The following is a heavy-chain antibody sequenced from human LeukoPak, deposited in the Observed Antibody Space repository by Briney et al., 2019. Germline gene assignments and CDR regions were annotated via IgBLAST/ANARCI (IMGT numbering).Heavy chain of an antibody. J-gene: IGHJ5*02. Sequence: SVTVSCKASGGTFSSYAISWVRQAPGQGLEWMGRIIPIFGIANYAQKFQGRVTITADKSTSTAYMELSGLRSEDTAVYYCARVDSHTDPWGQGTLVTVSS. CDR1: GGTFSSYA. D-gene: IGHD2-21*01. CDR3: ARVDSHTDP. CDR2: IIPIFGIA. V-gene: IGHV1-69*04.